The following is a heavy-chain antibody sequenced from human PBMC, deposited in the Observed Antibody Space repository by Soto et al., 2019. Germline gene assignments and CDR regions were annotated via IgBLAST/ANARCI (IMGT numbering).Heavy chain of an antibody. CDR2: ITFSGNTV. Sequence: QVQLVESGGGLVKPGGSLRLSCAASGFTFSDSYMSWIRQAPGKGLEWISYITFSGNTVYYADSFKGRFTISRDNAKNSLYLQMNRLRAEDTAVYYCARVSWREKYGMDVWGQGTTVTVSS. CDR3: ARVSWREKYGMDV. CDR1: GFTFSDSY. V-gene: IGHV3-11*01. J-gene: IGHJ6*02.